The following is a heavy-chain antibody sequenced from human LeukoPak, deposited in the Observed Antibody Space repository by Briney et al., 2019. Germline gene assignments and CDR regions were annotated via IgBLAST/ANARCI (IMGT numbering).Heavy chain of an antibody. J-gene: IGHJ4*02. CDR2: ISWNSVSI. Sequence: GGSLRLSCAASGFTLDDYVMHWVRQAPGRGLEWVSGISWNSVSIGYADSVKGRFTISRDNAKNSLYLQMNSLRAEDTAVYYCAKTRVADRLFDYWGQGTLVTVSS. CDR1: GFTLDDYV. D-gene: IGHD3-3*01. CDR3: AKTRVADRLFDY. V-gene: IGHV3-9*01.